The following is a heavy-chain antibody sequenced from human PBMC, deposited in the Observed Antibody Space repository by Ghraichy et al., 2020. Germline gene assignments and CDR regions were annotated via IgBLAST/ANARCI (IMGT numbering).Heavy chain of an antibody. V-gene: IGHV3-48*01. CDR3: ARDGAAAGIFLFDP. J-gene: IGHJ5*02. D-gene: IGHD6-13*01. CDR1: GFTFSSYS. Sequence: GGSLRLSCAVSGFTFSSYSMNWVRQAPGKGLEWVSYISTSSSTIYYADSVKGRFTISRDNAKNSLYLQMNSLRADDTAVYYCARDGAAAGIFLFDPWGQGTLVTVSS. CDR2: ISTSSSTI.